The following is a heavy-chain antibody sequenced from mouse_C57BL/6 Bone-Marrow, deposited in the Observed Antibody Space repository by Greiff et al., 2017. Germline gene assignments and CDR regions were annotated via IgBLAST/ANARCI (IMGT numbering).Heavy chain of an antibody. CDR2: ICSGGSP. D-gene: IGHD1-1*01. CDR1: GFSLTSYG. V-gene: IGHV2-2*01. Sequence: QVQLKESGPGLVQPSQSLSITCTVSGFSLTSYGVHWVSQSPGKGLEWLGVICSGGSPDYNAAFISRLSISKDNSTCQVFFKMNSLQADDTAIYYCARKDYGSENWYFDVWGTGTTVTVSS. J-gene: IGHJ1*03. CDR3: ARKDYGSENWYFDV.